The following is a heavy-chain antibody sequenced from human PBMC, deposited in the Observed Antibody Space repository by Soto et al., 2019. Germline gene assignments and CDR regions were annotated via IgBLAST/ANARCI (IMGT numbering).Heavy chain of an antibody. CDR2: IYHSGST. Sequence: PSETLSLTCAVSAYSISSGYYWGWIRQPPGKGLEWIGSIYHSGSTYYNPSLKSRVTISVDTSKNQFSLKLSSVTAADTAVYYCASYDFWSGAELGGGYYFDYWGQGTLVTVSS. CDR3: ASYDFWSGAELGGGYYFDY. V-gene: IGHV4-38-2*01. D-gene: IGHD3-3*01. CDR1: AYSISSGYY. J-gene: IGHJ4*02.